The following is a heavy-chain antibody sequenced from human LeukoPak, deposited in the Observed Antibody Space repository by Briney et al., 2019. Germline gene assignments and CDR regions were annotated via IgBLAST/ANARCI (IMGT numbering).Heavy chain of an antibody. D-gene: IGHD2-2*01. J-gene: IGHJ4*02. CDR2: ISYDGSNK. V-gene: IGHV3-30*04. CDR1: GFTFSSYA. Sequence: GGSLRLSCAASGFTFSSYAMHWVRQAPGKGLEWVAVISYDGSNKYYADSVKGRFTISRDNSKNTLYLQMNSLRAEDTAVYYCAKDREDIVVVPAAMQLDYWGQGTLVTVSS. CDR3: AKDREDIVVVPAAMQLDY.